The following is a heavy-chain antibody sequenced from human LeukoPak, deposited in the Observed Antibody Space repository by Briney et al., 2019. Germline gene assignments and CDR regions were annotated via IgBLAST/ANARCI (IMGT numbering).Heavy chain of an antibody. CDR3: ARESGSSGYYYRHHYGMDV. CDR1: GGSFSDYF. CDR2: ISHSGST. D-gene: IGHD3-22*01. V-gene: IGHV4-34*01. J-gene: IGHJ6*02. Sequence: SETLSLTCAVYGGSFSDYFWSWIRQPPGKGLEWIGEISHSGSTTYNPSLRSRVTISGDTSKKQFSLKLSSVTAADTAVYYCARESGSSGYYYRHHYGMDVWGQGTTVTVSS.